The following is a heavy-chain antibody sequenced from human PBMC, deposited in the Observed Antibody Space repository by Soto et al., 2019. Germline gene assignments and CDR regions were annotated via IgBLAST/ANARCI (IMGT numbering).Heavy chain of an antibody. J-gene: IGHJ6*02. CDR2: IDPSDSYT. V-gene: IGHV5-10-1*01. CDR3: ASQVSVAAIPDV. Sequence: GESLKISCKGSGYSFTSYWISWVRQMPGKGLEWMGRIDPSDSYTNYSPSFQGHVTISADKSISTAYLQWSSLKASDTAMYYYASQVSVAAIPDVWGQGTTVTVSS. CDR1: GYSFTSYW. D-gene: IGHD2-15*01.